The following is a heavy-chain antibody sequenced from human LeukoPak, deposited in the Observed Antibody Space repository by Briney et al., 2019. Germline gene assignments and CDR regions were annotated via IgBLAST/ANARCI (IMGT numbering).Heavy chain of an antibody. CDR1: GGSFSGYY. CDR2: INHSGST. CDR3: ARGMTTVTTDYFDY. J-gene: IGHJ4*02. V-gene: IGHV4-34*01. Sequence: SETLSLTCAVSGGSFSGYYWSWIRQPPGKGLEWIGEINHSGSTNYNPSLKSRVTISVDTSKNQFSLKLSSVTAADTAVYYCARGMTTVTTDYFDYWGQGTLVTVSS. D-gene: IGHD4-17*01.